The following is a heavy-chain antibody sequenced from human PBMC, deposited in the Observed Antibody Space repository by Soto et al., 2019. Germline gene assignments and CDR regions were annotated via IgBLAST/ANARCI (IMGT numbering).Heavy chain of an antibody. D-gene: IGHD2-21*02. J-gene: IGHJ6*02. Sequence: PSETLSLTCTVSGASITSGSYSWSWIRQAPGKGLEWIGNIHVTGYTAFSPSLKRRVTMSVDTSKNQFSLNLSSVTAADTAVYYCTRDGDGRMTTNPYYYYGMDVWGPGITVTVSS. CDR3: TRDGDGRMTTNPYYYYGMDV. CDR2: IHVTGYT. V-gene: IGHV4-30-2*01. CDR1: GASITSGSYS.